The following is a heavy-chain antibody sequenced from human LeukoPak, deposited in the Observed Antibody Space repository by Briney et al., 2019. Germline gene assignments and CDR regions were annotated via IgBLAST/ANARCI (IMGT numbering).Heavy chain of an antibody. D-gene: IGHD5-24*01. CDR3: ARDLGRDGYNGAFDI. CDR1: GFTFSSYA. Sequence: GGSLRLSCAASGFTFSSYAMHWVRQAPGKGLEWVAVISYDGSNKYYADSVKGRCTISRDNSKNTLYLQMNSLRAEDTAVYYCARDLGRDGYNGAFDIWGQGTMVTVSS. V-gene: IGHV3-30-3*01. CDR2: ISYDGSNK. J-gene: IGHJ3*02.